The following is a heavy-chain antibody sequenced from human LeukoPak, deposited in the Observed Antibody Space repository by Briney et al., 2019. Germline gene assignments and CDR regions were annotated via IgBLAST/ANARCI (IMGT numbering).Heavy chain of an antibody. J-gene: IGHJ4*02. CDR3: AKDMEGSGRGGFDY. Sequence: GGSLRLSCAASGFTFDDYTMHWVRQAPGKGLEWVSLISWDGGSTYYADSVKGRFTISRDNSKNSLYLQMNSLRTEDTALYYCAKDMEGSGRGGFDYWSQGTLVTVAS. CDR2: ISWDGGST. V-gene: IGHV3-43*01. D-gene: IGHD3-10*01. CDR1: GFTFDDYT.